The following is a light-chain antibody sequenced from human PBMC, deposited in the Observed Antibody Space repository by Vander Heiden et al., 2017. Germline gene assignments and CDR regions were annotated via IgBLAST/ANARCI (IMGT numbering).Light chain of an antibody. CDR2: RNN. CDR3: AAWNDGLNGPV. Sequence: GQRVATSCSGRSANTGRNTVNGYQQLPGTAPKLRIYRNNQRPSGVPDRFSGSKSGTSASLAISGLQSEDEVDNYGAAWNDGLNGPVFGGGTKLTVL. J-gene: IGLJ3*02. V-gene: IGLV1-44*01. CDR1: SANTGRNT.